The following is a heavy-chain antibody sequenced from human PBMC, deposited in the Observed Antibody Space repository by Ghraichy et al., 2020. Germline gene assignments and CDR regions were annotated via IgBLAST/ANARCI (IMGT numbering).Heavy chain of an antibody. J-gene: IGHJ5*02. CDR1: GYTFTSYD. CDR2: MNPNSGNT. Sequence: ASVKVSCKASGYTFTSYDINWVRQATGQGLEWMGWMNPNSGNTGYAQKFQGRVTMTRNTSISTAYMELSSLRSEDTAVYYCARDYYDSSGYYRGGWFDPWGQGTLVTVSS. D-gene: IGHD3-22*01. V-gene: IGHV1-8*01. CDR3: ARDYYDSSGYYRGGWFDP.